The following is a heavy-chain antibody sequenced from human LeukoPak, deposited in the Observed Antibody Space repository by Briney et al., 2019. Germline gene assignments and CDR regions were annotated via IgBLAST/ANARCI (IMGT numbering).Heavy chain of an antibody. V-gene: IGHV3-23*01. D-gene: IGHD3-16*01. Sequence: GGSLRLSCAASGFTFPNYDMSWVRQAPGKGLEWVSTISDSGHDTSYADSVKGRFTISRDNSKNTLYLQMSSLRAEDTALYYCATGEYFFDFWGQGTLVTVSS. CDR1: GFTFPNYD. CDR2: ISDSGHDT. CDR3: ATGEYFFDF. J-gene: IGHJ4*02.